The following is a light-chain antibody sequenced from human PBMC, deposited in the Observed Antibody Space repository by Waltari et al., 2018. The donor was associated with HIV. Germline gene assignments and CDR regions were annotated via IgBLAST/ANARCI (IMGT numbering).Light chain of an antibody. CDR2: GAS. CDR3: QEYFTSQS. CDR1: QTVSRNY. V-gene: IGKV3-20*01. Sequence: EILLTQSPATLSLSPGERATLSCRASQTVSRNYLAWYQQKSGQPPRLLIYGASSRATGIPDRCSGSGSGTDFTLTISRLEPEDFAVYYCQEYFTSQSFGQGTRVEMK. J-gene: IGKJ2*03.